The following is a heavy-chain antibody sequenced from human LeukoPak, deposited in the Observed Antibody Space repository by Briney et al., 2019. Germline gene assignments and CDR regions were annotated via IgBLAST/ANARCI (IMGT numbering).Heavy chain of an antibody. D-gene: IGHD2-2*01. J-gene: IGHJ2*01. CDR2: ITSGTTYI. V-gene: IGHV3-21*01. CDR1: GFTFSDYN. CDR3: ARGIVVVPAGMGNWYFDL. Sequence: MPGGSLRLSCAASGFTFSDYNMNWVRQSPEKGLEWVSSITSGTTYIYYADSVRGRFTLSRDNAKNSLYLQMNSLRAEDTAVYYCARGIVVVPAGMGNWYFDLWGRGTLVTVSS.